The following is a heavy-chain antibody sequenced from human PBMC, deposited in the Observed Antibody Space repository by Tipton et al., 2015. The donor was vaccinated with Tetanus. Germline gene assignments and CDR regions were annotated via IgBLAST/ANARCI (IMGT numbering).Heavy chain of an antibody. J-gene: IGHJ5*02. CDR3: AAQIIPTDRGGWFDP. CDR2: IYYSGST. V-gene: IGHV4-30-4*01. CDR1: GGSISSGDYY. D-gene: IGHD3-3*01. Sequence: LRLSCTVSGGSISSGDYYWSWIRQPPGKGLEWIGYIYYSGSTYYNPSLKSRVTISVDTSKNQFSLKLSSVTATDTAVYYCAAQIIPTDRGGWFDPWGQGTLVTVSS.